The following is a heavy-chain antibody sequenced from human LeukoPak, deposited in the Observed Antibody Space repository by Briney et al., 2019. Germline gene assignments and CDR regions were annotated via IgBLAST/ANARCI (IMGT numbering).Heavy chain of an antibody. D-gene: IGHD6-6*01. Sequence: GGSLRLSCTISGYFFPNAWLSWVRQAPGKGLEWVSVIYSGGSTYYADSVKGRFTISRDNSKNTLYLQMNSLRAEDTAVYYCAYSSSRSAPPLFDYWGQGTLVTVSS. CDR3: AYSSSRSAPPLFDY. V-gene: IGHV3-66*01. J-gene: IGHJ4*02. CDR1: GYFFPNAW. CDR2: IYSGGST.